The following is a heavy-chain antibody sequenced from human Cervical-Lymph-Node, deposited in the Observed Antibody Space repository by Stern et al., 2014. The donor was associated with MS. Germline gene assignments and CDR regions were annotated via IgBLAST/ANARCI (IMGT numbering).Heavy chain of an antibody. CDR3: ARSSSPSPYYYYGMDV. CDR2: IWDDGSNK. Sequence: MQLVESGGGVVQPGRSLRLSCAASGFTFSSYGMHWVRQAPGKGLEWVAVIWDDGSNKYYAASLKGRFTISRDNSKNTLYLQMNSLRAEDTAVYYCARSSSPSPYYYYGMDVWGQGTTVTVSS. D-gene: IGHD6-13*01. J-gene: IGHJ6*02. V-gene: IGHV3-33*01. CDR1: GFTFSSYG.